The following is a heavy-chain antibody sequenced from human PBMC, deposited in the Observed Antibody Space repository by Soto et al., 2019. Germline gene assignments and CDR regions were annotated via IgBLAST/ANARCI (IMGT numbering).Heavy chain of an antibody. D-gene: IGHD5-18*01. CDR1: GRSLSSGASS. CDR2: TYYSGST. Sequence: PSEHLSLTCTVSGRSLSSGASSCICIRQPPWKGLEWIGYTYYSGSTYYNPSLKSRVTISVDTSKNQFSLKLSSVTAADTAVYYCASYQGYSYGFGYWGQGTLVTVSS. V-gene: IGHV4-30-4*01. CDR3: ASYQGYSYGFGY. J-gene: IGHJ4*02.